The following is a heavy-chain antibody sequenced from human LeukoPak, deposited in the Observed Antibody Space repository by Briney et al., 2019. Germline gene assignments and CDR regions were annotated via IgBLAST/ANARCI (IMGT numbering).Heavy chain of an antibody. CDR1: GFTFSSYE. Sequence: GGSLRLSCAAFGFTFSSYEMNWVRQAPGKGLEWVSYISSSGSTIYYADSVKGRFTISRDNAKNSLYLQMNSLRAEDTAVYYCARSPIFGVVIWGQGTMVTVSS. V-gene: IGHV3-48*03. J-gene: IGHJ3*02. D-gene: IGHD3-3*01. CDR2: ISSSGSTI. CDR3: ARSPIFGVVI.